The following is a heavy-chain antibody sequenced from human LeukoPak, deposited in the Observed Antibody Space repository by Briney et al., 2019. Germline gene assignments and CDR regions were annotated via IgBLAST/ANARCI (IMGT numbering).Heavy chain of an antibody. D-gene: IGHD5-18*01. CDR3: ARAKGVDTAMVGVPWFDP. CDR2: IYYSGST. Sequence: SETLSLTCTVSGGSISSSSYYWGWIRQPPGKGLEWIGSIYYSGSTYYNPSLKSRVTISVDTSKNQFSLKLSSVTAADTAVYYCARAKGVDTAMVGVPWFDPWGQGTLVTVSS. CDR1: GGSISSSSYY. J-gene: IGHJ5*02. V-gene: IGHV4-39*07.